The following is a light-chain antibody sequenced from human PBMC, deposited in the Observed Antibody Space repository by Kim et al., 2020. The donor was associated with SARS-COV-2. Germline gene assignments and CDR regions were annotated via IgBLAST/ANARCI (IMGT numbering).Light chain of an antibody. V-gene: IGKV1-39*01. CDR3: QQSYGTPRT. CDR2: AAS. Sequence: SASVGDRVTITCRASQSISSYLNWYQQKPGKAPKLLIYAASSLQSGVPSRFSGSGSGTDFTLTISSLQPEDFATYYCQQSYGTPRTFGQGTKLEI. CDR1: QSISSY. J-gene: IGKJ2*01.